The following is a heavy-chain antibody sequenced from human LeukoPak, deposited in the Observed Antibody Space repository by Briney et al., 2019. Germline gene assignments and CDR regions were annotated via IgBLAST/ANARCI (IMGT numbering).Heavy chain of an antibody. CDR2: INGYGTTT. J-gene: IGHJ4*02. D-gene: IGHD4-17*01. Sequence: PGGSLRLSCAASGFTLETYWMHWVRQAPGEWLVWVSCINGYGTTTNYADSVKGRFTISRDNAKNTLYLQMNSLRVEDTAVYYCAREEPTVTTGPPVGSWGQENLLTVSS. CDR3: AREEPTVTTGPPVGS. CDR1: GFTLETYW. V-gene: IGHV3-74*01.